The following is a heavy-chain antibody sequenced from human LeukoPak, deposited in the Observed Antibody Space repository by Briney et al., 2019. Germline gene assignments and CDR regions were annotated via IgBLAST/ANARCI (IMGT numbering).Heavy chain of an antibody. Sequence: GGSLRLPCAASGFTFSSYAMTWVRQAPGKGLERVSAVTDSGDKVFYADSVKGRFTISRDNSKNTLYLQMDSLRAEDTAVYNCAKGSSPSRPYFFDYWGQGTLVTVSS. CDR2: VTDSGDKV. CDR1: GFTFSSYA. J-gene: IGHJ4*02. CDR3: AKGSSPSRPYFFDY. V-gene: IGHV3-23*01. D-gene: IGHD2-2*01.